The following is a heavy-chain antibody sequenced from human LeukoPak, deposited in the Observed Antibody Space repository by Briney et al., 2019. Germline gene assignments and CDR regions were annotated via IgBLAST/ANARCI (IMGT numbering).Heavy chain of an antibody. J-gene: IGHJ6*03. D-gene: IGHD1-26*01. Sequence: SETLSLTCTVSGGSVSSYYWSWIRQPPGKGLDWIGEITHGGSTNYNPSLKSRVTISVDTSKNQFSLKLSSVTAADTAVYYCARRRVRPTFYYYYYMDVWGKGTTVTVSS. CDR2: ITHGGST. CDR3: ARRRVRPTFYYYYYMDV. V-gene: IGHV4-34*01. CDR1: GGSVSSYY.